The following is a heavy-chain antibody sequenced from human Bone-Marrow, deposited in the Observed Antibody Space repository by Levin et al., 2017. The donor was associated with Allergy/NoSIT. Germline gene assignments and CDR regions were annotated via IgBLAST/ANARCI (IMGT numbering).Heavy chain of an antibody. CDR2: ISWDGRDS. Sequence: GGSLRLSCAASGSTLEDYAMHWVRQAPGKGLEWVALISWDGRDSYYADSVKGRFTVSRDNRENSLYLQMNSLRGDDTAFYYCAKEPQSGWYNFFDSWGQGTLVTVSS. J-gene: IGHJ5*01. CDR3: AKEPQSGWYNFFDS. CDR1: GSTLEDYA. D-gene: IGHD6-19*01. V-gene: IGHV3-43D*03.